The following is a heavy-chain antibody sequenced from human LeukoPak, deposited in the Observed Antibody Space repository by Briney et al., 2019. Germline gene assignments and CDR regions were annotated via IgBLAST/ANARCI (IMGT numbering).Heavy chain of an antibody. Sequence: SETLSLTCAVYGGSFRGYYCSWIRQPPGKGLEWSGEINHSGSTNYNPSLKSRITIPVDTSEYQFSLKLSSVTAADTAVYYCASFSDYSNYGGTDWYYGMDVWGQGTTVTVSS. CDR2: INHSGST. CDR3: ASFSDYSNYGGTDWYYGMDV. V-gene: IGHV4-34*01. J-gene: IGHJ6*02. D-gene: IGHD4-11*01. CDR1: GGSFRGYY.